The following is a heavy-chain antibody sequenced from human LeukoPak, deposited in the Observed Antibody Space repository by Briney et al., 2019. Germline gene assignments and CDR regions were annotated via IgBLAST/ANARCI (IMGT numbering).Heavy chain of an antibody. V-gene: IGHV4-34*01. Sequence: PSETLSLTCAVYGGSFSGYYWNWIRQPPGKGLEWTGEINHSGNTNYIPSLKSRVTISVDTAKNQFSLKLNSVTAADTAVYYGARGSKMLGYNWFDPWGQGTLVTVSS. CDR3: ARGSKMLGYNWFDP. J-gene: IGHJ5*02. CDR1: GGSFSGYY. CDR2: INHSGNT. D-gene: IGHD1-26*01.